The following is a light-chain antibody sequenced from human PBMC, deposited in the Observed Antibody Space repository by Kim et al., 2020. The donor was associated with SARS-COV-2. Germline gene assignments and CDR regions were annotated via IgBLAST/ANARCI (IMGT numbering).Light chain of an antibody. CDR3: AAWDDGLNAWV. CDR1: SSNIGSNI. V-gene: IGLV1-44*01. Sequence: GQRVTISCSGSSSNIGSNIVNWYQQFPGTAPKLLINRNNQRPSGVPDRFSGSKSGTSASLAISGLQSEDEADYYCAAWDDGLNAWVFGGGTQLTVL. J-gene: IGLJ3*02. CDR2: RNN.